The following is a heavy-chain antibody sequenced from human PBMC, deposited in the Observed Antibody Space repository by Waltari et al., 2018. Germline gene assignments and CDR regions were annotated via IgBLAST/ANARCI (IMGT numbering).Heavy chain of an antibody. Sequence: EVQLVESGGGLVHPGGSLRLSCAASGFTVSKNHMRWVRQAQGRGLGGVSLIYDAGSTYSPGSGRGRFTISRDNSNNTVHLQMNSLRVEDTAIYYCARARDEETAMVYFDHWGQGTLVSVSS. CDR1: GFTVSKNH. CDR3: ARARDEETAMVYFDH. D-gene: IGHD5-18*01. J-gene: IGHJ4*02. V-gene: IGHV3-66*02. CDR2: IYDAGST.